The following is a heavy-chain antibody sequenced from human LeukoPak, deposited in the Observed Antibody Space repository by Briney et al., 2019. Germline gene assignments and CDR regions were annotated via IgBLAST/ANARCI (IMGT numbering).Heavy chain of an antibody. V-gene: IGHV3-23*01. CDR1: GGSFSGYY. CDR2: LSGNERDT. J-gene: IGHJ4*02. D-gene: IGHD1-1*01. CDR3: SKDLERHTIGYFDS. Sequence: ETLSLTCAVYGGSFSGYYWSWIRQAPGKGLEWVSSLSGNERDTRYADSVRGRFTISRDNANNLLYLHMTSLGAEDTAIYYCSKDLERHTIGYFDSWGQGVLVTVSS.